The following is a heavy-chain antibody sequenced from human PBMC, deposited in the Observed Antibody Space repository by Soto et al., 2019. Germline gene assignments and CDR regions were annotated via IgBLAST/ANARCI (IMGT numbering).Heavy chain of an antibody. CDR3: ARDGRFGDRYYYYGMDV. J-gene: IGHJ6*02. CDR1: GFTFSSYG. Sequence: GGSLRLSCAASGFTFSSYGMHWVRQAPGKGLEWVAVISYDGSNKYYADSVKGRFTISRDNSKNTLYLQMNSLRAEDTAVYYCARDGRFGDRYYYYGMDVWGQGTTVTVSS. D-gene: IGHD3-16*01. V-gene: IGHV3-30*19. CDR2: ISYDGSNK.